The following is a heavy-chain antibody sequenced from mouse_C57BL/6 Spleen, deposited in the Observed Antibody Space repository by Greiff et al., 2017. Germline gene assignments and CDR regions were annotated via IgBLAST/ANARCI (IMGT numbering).Heavy chain of an antibody. Sequence: VQLQQPGAELVKPGASVKLSCKASGYTFTSYWMHWVKQRPGQGLEWIGMIHPNSGSTNYNEKFKSKATLTVDKSSSTAYMQLSSLTSEYSAVYYCASQLGLFAYWGQGTLVTVSA. CDR3: ASQLGLFAY. CDR2: IHPNSGST. CDR1: GYTFTSYW. D-gene: IGHD4-1*02. J-gene: IGHJ3*01. V-gene: IGHV1-64*01.